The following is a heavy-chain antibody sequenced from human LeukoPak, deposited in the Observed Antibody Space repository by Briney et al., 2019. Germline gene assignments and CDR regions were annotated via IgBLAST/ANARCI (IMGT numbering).Heavy chain of an antibody. CDR2: IYSGDST. Sequence: GGSLRLSCAASGFTVSSNYMSWVRQAPGKGLEWVSVIYSGDSTYYADSVKGRFTISRDNSENTLYLQMNSLRAEDTAVYYCARDRTRYGDYAVLWGQGTLVTVSS. CDR3: ARDRTRYGDYAVL. V-gene: IGHV3-53*01. CDR1: GFTVSSNY. J-gene: IGHJ4*02. D-gene: IGHD4-17*01.